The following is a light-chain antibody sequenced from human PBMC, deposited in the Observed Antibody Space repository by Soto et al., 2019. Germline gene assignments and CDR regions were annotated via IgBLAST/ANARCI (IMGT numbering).Light chain of an antibody. V-gene: IGKV1-5*03. CDR2: KAS. Sequence: DIQMTQSPSTLSASVGDRVTITCRASQSISTWLAWYQQKPGKAPNLLIYKASSFESGVPSRFSGSGSGTEFTLTISGLQPDDFATYYCQQYNSYPWTFGKGTKVEIK. CDR3: QQYNSYPWT. CDR1: QSISTW. J-gene: IGKJ1*01.